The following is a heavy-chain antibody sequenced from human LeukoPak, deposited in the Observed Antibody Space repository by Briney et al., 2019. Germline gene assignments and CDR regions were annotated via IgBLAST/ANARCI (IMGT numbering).Heavy chain of an antibody. CDR2: IYYSGST. CDR3: ARRTIAVAEDY. CDR1: GGSISRYY. V-gene: IGHV4-59*04. Sequence: SETLSLTCTVSGGSISRYYWSWIRQPPGKGLEWIGYIYYSGSTYYNPSLKSRVTISVDTSKNQFSLKLSSVTAADTAVYYCARRTIAVAEDYWGQGTLVTVSS. D-gene: IGHD6-19*01. J-gene: IGHJ4*02.